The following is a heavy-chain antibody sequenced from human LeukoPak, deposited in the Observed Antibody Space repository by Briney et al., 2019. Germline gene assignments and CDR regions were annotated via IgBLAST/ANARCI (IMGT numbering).Heavy chain of an antibody. D-gene: IGHD6-19*01. V-gene: IGHV3-13*01. Sequence: GGSLRLSCAGSGFSFSTYDMLWVRQAPGKGLEWVSAIGSGGDTYYAGSVKGRFTISRESAKNSFYLQMNSVNAGDTAVYFCARAVAGTDEIDSWGQGTLVTVSS. CDR1: GFSFSTYD. CDR2: IGSGGDT. J-gene: IGHJ4*02. CDR3: ARAVAGTDEIDS.